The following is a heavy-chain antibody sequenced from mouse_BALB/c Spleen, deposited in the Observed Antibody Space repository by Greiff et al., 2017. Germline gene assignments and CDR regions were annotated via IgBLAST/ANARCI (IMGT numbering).Heavy chain of an antibody. CDR2: INHYNGDT. D-gene: IGHD2-14*01. J-gene: IGHJ4*01. CDR3: IKGTTAYGMDY. V-gene: IGHV1-37*01. CDR1: GYSFTGYF. Sequence: EVKLVESGPELVKPGASVKISCKASGYSFTGYFMNWVKQSHGKNLEWIGRINHYNGDTYYNQKFKGKAKLTVDKSSSTAHIELLSLTSEDSADYYCIKGTTAYGMDYWGQGTSVTVSS.